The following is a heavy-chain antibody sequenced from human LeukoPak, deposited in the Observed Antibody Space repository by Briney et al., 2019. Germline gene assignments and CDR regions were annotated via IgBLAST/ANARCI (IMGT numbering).Heavy chain of an antibody. CDR3: VQQWLFHYFDY. Sequence: GGSLRLSCAASGFTFSSYAMSWVRQAPGKGLEWVSAISGSGGSTYYAYSVKGRFTISRDNSKNTLYLQMNSLRAEDTAVYYCVQQWLFHYFDYWGQGTLVTVSS. CDR2: ISGSGGST. J-gene: IGHJ4*02. V-gene: IGHV3-23*01. D-gene: IGHD6-19*01. CDR1: GFTFSSYA.